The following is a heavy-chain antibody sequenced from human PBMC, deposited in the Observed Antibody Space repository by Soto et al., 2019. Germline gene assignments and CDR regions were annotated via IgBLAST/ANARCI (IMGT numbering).Heavy chain of an antibody. CDR3: AKDRMITFGGVIDQATLDY. D-gene: IGHD3-16*02. CDR2: ISGSGGST. Sequence: EVQLLESGGGLVQPGGSLRLYCAASGFTFSHYAMNWVRQAPGKGLEWVSSISGSGGSTYYADSVKGRFTISRDNSKNTLYLQMNSRRAEDTAVDYCAKDRMITFGGVIDQATLDYWGQGTLVTVSS. J-gene: IGHJ4*02. CDR1: GFTFSHYA. V-gene: IGHV3-23*01.